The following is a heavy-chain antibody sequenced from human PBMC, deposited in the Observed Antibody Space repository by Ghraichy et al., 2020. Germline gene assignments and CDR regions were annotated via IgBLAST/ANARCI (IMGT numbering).Heavy chain of an antibody. CDR3: ARTGGSGSPSHFDC. V-gene: IGHV3-30*04. J-gene: IGHJ4*02. CDR2: ISYDGSNK. CDR1: GFTFSSYA. D-gene: IGHD3-10*01. Sequence: GGSLRLSCAASGFTFSSYAMHWVRQAPGKGLEWVAVISYDGSNKYYADSVKGRFTISRDNSKNTLYLQMNSLRAEDTAVYYCARTGGSGSPSHFDCWGQGTLVPVSS.